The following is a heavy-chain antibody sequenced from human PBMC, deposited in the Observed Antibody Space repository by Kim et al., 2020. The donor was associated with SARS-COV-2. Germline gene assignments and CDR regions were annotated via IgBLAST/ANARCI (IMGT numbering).Heavy chain of an antibody. CDR1: GGSISSYY. V-gene: IGHV4-59*13. CDR2: IYYSGST. Sequence: SETLSLTCTVSGGSISSYYWSWIRQPPGKGLEWIGYIYYSGSTNYNPSLKSRVTISVDTSKNQFSLKLSSVTAADTAVYYCAGVYSGGYYSIDYWGQGTLVTVSS. D-gene: IGHD1-26*01. CDR3: AGVYSGGYYSIDY. J-gene: IGHJ4*02.